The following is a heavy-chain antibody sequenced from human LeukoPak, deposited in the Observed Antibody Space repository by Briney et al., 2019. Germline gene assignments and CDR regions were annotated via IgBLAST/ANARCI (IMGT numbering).Heavy chain of an antibody. Sequence: GGSLRLSCAASGFTFSSYAMHWVRQAPGKGLEWVAVIWYDGSNKYYADSVKGRFTISRDNSKNTLYLQMNSLRAEDTAVYYCARDYYDSSGYYYVWGQGTLVTVSS. CDR1: GFTFSSYA. CDR3: ARDYYDSSGYYYV. CDR2: IWYDGSNK. D-gene: IGHD3-22*01. V-gene: IGHV3-33*08. J-gene: IGHJ4*02.